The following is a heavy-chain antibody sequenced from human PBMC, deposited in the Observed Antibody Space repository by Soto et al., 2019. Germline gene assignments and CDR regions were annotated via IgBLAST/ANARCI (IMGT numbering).Heavy chain of an antibody. CDR2: IWHDGSNK. J-gene: IGHJ6*02. Sequence: GGSLRLSCAASGFTFSSYGMHWVRQAPGKGLEWVAVIWHDGSNKYYADSVKGRFTISRDNSKNTLYLQMNSLRAEDTAVYYCARDPGVGGYYYYGMDVWGQGTTVTVSS. CDR3: ARDPGVGGYYYYGMDV. CDR1: GFTFSSYG. V-gene: IGHV3-33*01. D-gene: IGHD3-3*01.